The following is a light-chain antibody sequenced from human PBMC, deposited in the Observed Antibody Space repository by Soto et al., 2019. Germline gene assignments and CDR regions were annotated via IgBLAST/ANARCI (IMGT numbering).Light chain of an antibody. V-gene: IGKV3-15*01. CDR2: RAS. Sequence: EIQLTQSPATLAVSPGEGATLSCRASQSVRANLAWYQQKPGQAPNLLIYRASIRATGVPARFSSSGSGTEFTPVISSLQSEDASVYFCQYYNFWPHPFGQGTKLEIK. CDR1: QSVRAN. CDR3: QYYNFWPHP. J-gene: IGKJ2*01.